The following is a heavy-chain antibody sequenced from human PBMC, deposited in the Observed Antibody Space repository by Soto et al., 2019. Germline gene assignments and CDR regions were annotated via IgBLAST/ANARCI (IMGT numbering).Heavy chain of an antibody. D-gene: IGHD2-2*01. CDR2: ISYDGSNK. V-gene: IGHV3-30-3*01. CDR3: ARGAVVVPAAIDDAFDI. J-gene: IGHJ3*02. CDR1: GFTFSSYA. Sequence: GGSLRLSCAASGFTFSSYAMHWVRQAPGKGLEWVAVISYDGSNKYYADSVKGRFTISRDNSKNTLYLQMNSLRAEDTAVYYCARGAVVVPAAIDDAFDIWGQGTMVTVSS.